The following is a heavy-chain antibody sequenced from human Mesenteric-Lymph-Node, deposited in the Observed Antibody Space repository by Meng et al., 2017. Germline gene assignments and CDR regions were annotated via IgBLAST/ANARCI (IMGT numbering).Heavy chain of an antibody. CDR2: INHSGST. D-gene: IGHD1-26*01. Sequence: SQTLSLTCAVYGGSFSGYYWSWIRQPPGKGLEWIGEINHSGSTNYNPSLKSRVTISVDTSKNQFSLKLSSVTAADTALYYCARGSGTYGDFDYWGQGTLVTVSS. CDR1: GGSFSGYY. CDR3: ARGSGTYGDFDY. J-gene: IGHJ4*02. V-gene: IGHV4-34*01.